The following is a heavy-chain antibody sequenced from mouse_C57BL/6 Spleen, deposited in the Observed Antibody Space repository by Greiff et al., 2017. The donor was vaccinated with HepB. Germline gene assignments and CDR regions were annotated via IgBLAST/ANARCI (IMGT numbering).Heavy chain of an antibody. CDR1: GYAFSSSW. V-gene: IGHV1-82*01. J-gene: IGHJ1*03. D-gene: IGHD1-1*01. CDR3: ARGYYYGSSLGYWYFDV. CDR2: IYPGDGDT. Sequence: QVQLQQSGPELVKPGASVKISCKASGYAFSSSWMNWVKQRPGKGLEWIGRIYPGDGDTNYNGKFKGKATLTADKSSSTAYMQLSSLTSEDSAVYFCARGYYYGSSLGYWYFDVWGTGTTVTVSS.